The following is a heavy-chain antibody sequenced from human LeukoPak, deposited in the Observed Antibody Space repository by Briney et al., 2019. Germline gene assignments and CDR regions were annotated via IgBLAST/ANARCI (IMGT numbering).Heavy chain of an antibody. V-gene: IGHV1-46*01. CDR3: ARDVRIVGATGAFDI. CDR2: INPSGGST. Sequence: ASVKVSCKASGYTFTSYYMHWVRQAPRQGLEWMGIINPSGGSTSYAQKFQGRVTMTRDTSTSTVYMELSSLRSEDTAVYYCARDVRIVGATGAFDIWGQGTMVTVSS. J-gene: IGHJ3*02. CDR1: GYTFTSYY. D-gene: IGHD1-26*01.